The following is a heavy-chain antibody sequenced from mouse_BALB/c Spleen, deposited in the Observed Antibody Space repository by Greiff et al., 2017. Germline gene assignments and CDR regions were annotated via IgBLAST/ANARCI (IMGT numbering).Heavy chain of an antibody. Sequence: QVTLKVSGPGILQPSQTLSLTCSFSGFSLSTSGMGVSWIRQPSGKGLEWLAHIYWDDDKRYNPSLKSRLTISKDTSSNQVFLKITSVDTADTATYYCARRDYYGSSYYWYFDVWGAGTTVTVSS. CDR3: ARRDYYGSSYYWYFDV. V-gene: IGHV8-12*01. CDR2: IYWDDDK. D-gene: IGHD1-1*01. J-gene: IGHJ1*01. CDR1: GFSLSTSGMG.